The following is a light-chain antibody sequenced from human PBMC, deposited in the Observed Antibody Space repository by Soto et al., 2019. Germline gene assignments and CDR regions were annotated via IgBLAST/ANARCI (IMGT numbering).Light chain of an antibody. CDR2: HVS. J-gene: IGLJ1*01. CDR1: SGDVGAYNF. CDR3: SSYAGSDTFV. V-gene: IGLV2-14*03. Sequence: QAASVSGSPGQSITISCTGTSGDVGAYNFVSWYQQHPGKAPKLIIYHVSDRPSGFSSRFSGSKSGNSASLTISGLHAEDEADYYCSSYAGSDTFVFGTGTKLTVL.